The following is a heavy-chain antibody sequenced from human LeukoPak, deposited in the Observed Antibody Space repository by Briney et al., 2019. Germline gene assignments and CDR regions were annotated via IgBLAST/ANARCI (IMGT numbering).Heavy chain of an antibody. CDR2: IYTGGTT. D-gene: IGHD3-16*01. J-gene: IGHJ4*02. CDR1: GFTVSSSNY. V-gene: IGHV3-66*01. Sequence: GGSLRLSCAASGFTVSSSNYMNWVRQAPGKGLEWVSGIYTGGTTYYTDSVKGRFTISKDNPNNTLYLQMHSLRAEDTAVYYCAREISRFGIWGQGTLVTVSS. CDR3: AREISRFGI.